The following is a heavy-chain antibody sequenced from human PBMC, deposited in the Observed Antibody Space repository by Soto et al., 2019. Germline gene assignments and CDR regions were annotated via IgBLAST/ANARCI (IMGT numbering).Heavy chain of an antibody. CDR1: GFSLSTTGVG. V-gene: IGHV2-5*02. Sequence: QITLKESGPTLVKPTQTLTLTCSFSGFSLSTTGVGVGWIRQPPGKALEWLGFAYWDDDNRYSPSLKSRLTITKATSGNQVVLTTTNMDPVDTATYFCAHRRGGYNWDDAHFDYWGQGTLVTVSS. J-gene: IGHJ4*02. D-gene: IGHD1-20*01. CDR2: AYWDDDN. CDR3: AHRRGGYNWDDAHFDY.